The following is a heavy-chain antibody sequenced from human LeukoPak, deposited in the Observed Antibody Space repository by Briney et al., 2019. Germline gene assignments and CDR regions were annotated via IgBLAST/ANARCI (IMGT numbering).Heavy chain of an antibody. Sequence: GGSLRLSCAASGFTFSSYAMHWVRQAPGKGLEWVAVISYDGSNKYYADSVKGRFTISRDNSKNTLYLKMNSLRAEDTAVYYWGREGAAAGTSWFDPWGKGTLVTVSS. J-gene: IGHJ5*02. D-gene: IGHD6-13*01. CDR1: GFTFSSYA. CDR2: ISYDGSNK. V-gene: IGHV3-30-3*01. CDR3: GREGAAAGTSWFDP.